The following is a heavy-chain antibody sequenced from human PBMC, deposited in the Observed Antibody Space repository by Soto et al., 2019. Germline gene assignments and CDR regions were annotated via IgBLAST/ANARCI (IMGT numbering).Heavy chain of an antibody. J-gene: IGHJ5*02. CDR2: INHSGST. CDR3: ARRKNLDSSGYNWFDP. D-gene: IGHD3-22*01. Sequence: SETLSLTCAVYGGSFSGYYWSWIRQPPGKGLEWIGEINHSGSTDYNPSLKSRVTISVDTSKNQFSLKLSSVTAADTAVYYCARRKNLDSSGYNWFDPWGQGTLVTVSS. CDR1: GGSFSGYY. V-gene: IGHV4-34*01.